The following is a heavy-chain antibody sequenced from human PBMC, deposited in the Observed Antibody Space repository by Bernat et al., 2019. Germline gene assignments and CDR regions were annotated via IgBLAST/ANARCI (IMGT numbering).Heavy chain of an antibody. CDR2: IYYSGST. Sequence: LQLQESGPGLVKPSETLSLTCTVSGGSISSSSYYWGWIRQPPGKGLEWIGSIYYSGSTYYNPSLKSRVTISVDTSKNQFSLKLSSVTAADTAVYYCARLGYQLRYYYCYYLDVWGKGTTVTVSS. D-gene: IGHD2-2*01. CDR3: ARLGYQLRYYYCYYLDV. J-gene: IGHJ6*03. V-gene: IGHV4-39*01. CDR1: GGSISSSSYY.